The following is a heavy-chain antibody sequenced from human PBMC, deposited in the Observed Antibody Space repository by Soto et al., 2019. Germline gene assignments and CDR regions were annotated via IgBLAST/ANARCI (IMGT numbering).Heavy chain of an antibody. CDR1: GFTFGSYG. V-gene: IGHV3-30*18. CDR2: ISYDGNIK. CDR3: AKVGAAAPFDY. Sequence: QVGLEESGGGVVQPGRSLRLSCAASGFTFGSYGMHWVRQAPGKGLEWVAVISYDGNIKYYADSVKGRFTISRDNAKNTLYLQMNSLGAEDTAVYYCAKVGAAAPFDYWGQGTLVTVSS. J-gene: IGHJ4*02. D-gene: IGHD6-13*01.